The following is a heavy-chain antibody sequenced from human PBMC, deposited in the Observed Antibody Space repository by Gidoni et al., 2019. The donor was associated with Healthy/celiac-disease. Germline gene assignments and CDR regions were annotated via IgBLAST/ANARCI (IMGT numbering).Heavy chain of an antibody. CDR3: ARASAYYDFWSGYYGLDY. CDR2: IYHSWST. Sequence: QVQLQASGPGLVKPSGTLSLTCAASGGSLSSSNWWSWVRQPPGKGLGWIGEIYHSWSTNYNPSLKSRVTISVDKSKNQFSLRLSSVTAADTAVYYCARASAYYDFWSGYYGLDYWGQGTLVTVSS. V-gene: IGHV4-4*02. D-gene: IGHD3-3*01. J-gene: IGHJ4*02. CDR1: GGSLSSSNW.